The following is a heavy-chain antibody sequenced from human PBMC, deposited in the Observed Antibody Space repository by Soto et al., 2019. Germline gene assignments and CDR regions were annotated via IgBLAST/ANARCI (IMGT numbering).Heavy chain of an antibody. CDR3: ARQTGVFGHYFDY. V-gene: IGHV4-39*01. CDR2: IYYNGNT. D-gene: IGHD3-16*01. CDR1: GGSISSSSYY. Sequence: QLRLQEAGPGLVKPSETLSLTCTVSGGSISSSSYYWGWIRQPPGKGPEWIGAIYYNGNTYYNPSLKSRVTMSVDTSKNQFSLKLSSETAADTAMYYCARQTGVFGHYFDYWGQGTLVTVSS. J-gene: IGHJ4*02.